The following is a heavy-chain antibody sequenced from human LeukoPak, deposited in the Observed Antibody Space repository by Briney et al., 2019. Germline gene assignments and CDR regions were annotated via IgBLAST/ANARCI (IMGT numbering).Heavy chain of an antibody. V-gene: IGHV1-18*01. D-gene: IGHD3-10*01. CDR2: INIYNGNT. CDR3: ALTDYYGSGSYYKPLSPH. Sequence: VASVKVSCKASGYTFTSYGISWVRQAPGQGLEWMGWINIYNGNTNYAQKLQGRVTMTTDTSTSTAYMELRSLRSDDTAVYYCALTDYYGSGSYYKPLSPHWGQGTLVTVSS. CDR1: GYTFTSYG. J-gene: IGHJ4*02.